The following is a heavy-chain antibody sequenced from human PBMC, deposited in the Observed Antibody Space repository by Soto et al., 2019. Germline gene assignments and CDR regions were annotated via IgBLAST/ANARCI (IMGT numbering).Heavy chain of an antibody. J-gene: IGHJ4*01. CDR3: TTHSYTTTITVRFDY. CDR2: VKSKNDGGTT. Sequence: DGSPSLGYAAAEGTLSGVVVSWVRQPPGRGLEWVGRVKSKNDGGTTDFAAPVKGRFAISRDDSKNMVYLEMNSLQTEDTAMYYCTTHSYTTTITVRFDYWCRGTRVTVAA. V-gene: IGHV3-15*01. CDR1: EGTLSGVV. D-gene: IGHD1-26*01.